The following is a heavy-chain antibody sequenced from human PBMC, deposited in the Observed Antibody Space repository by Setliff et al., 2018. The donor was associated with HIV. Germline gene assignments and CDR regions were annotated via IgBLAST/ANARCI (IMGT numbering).Heavy chain of an antibody. CDR1: GFSLSTHG. J-gene: IGHJ4*02. CDR3: ARPYSGTSWFFDY. D-gene: IGHD6-6*01. CDR2: LWYDGSKS. V-gene: IGHV3-33*01. Sequence: GESLKISCAASGFSLSTHGMHWVRQAPGKGLEWVAALWYDGSKSYYADSVKGRFTLSGDNSKNTLYLQMNSLRAEDTAIYYCARPYSGTSWFFDYWGQGTPVTVSS.